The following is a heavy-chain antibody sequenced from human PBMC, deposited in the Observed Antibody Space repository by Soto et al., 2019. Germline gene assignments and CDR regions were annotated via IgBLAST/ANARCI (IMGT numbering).Heavy chain of an antibody. J-gene: IGHJ4*02. CDR3: ARDSVVGATTYFDY. D-gene: IGHD1-26*01. CDR2: ISHSGST. V-gene: IGHV4-59*12. CDR1: GGSISTYY. Sequence: SETLSLTCTVSGGSISTYYWSWIRQPPGKGLEWIGYISHSGSTNYNPSVKSRVTISVDTSKNQFSLKLSSVTAADTAVYYCARDSVVGATTYFDYWGQGTLVTVSS.